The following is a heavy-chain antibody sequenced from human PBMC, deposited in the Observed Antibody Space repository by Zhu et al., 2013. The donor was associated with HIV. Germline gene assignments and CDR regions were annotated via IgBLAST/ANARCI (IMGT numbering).Heavy chain of an antibody. CDR3: ARVAPSEGLRAYGVARDAFDI. V-gene: IGHV4-39*07. CDR1: GGSISTSYY. CDR2: IHYSGST. J-gene: IGHJ3*02. Sequence: VQLQESGPGLLKPSETLSLTCTVSGGSISTSYYWGWIRQPPGKGLEWIGTIHYSGSTYYNPSLKSRVTMSVDTSKNQFSLKLSSVTAADTAVYYCARVAPSEGLRAYGVARDAFDIWGQGTMVTVSS. D-gene: IGHD4-17*01.